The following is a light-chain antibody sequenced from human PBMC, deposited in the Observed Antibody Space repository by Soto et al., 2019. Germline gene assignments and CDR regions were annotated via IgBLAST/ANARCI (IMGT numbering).Light chain of an antibody. Sequence: QSVLTQPPSASGSPGQSITISCTGTSSDVGGYNYVSWYQQHPGQAPKLMIYDVSNRPSGVSNRFSGSKSGNTASLTISGLQAEDEADYYCSSYTSSSTLVFGGGTKLTVL. CDR1: SSDVGGYNY. CDR3: SSYTSSSTLV. J-gene: IGLJ2*01. V-gene: IGLV2-14*01. CDR2: DVS.